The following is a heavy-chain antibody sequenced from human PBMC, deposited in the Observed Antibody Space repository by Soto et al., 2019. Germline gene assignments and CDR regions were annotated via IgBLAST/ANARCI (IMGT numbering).Heavy chain of an antibody. Sequence: PGESLRISCQASGYSFSDYWIGWVRQMPGKGLEWMVIRSPDDPDILYNLNLQLQATISVDRSISTAYLEWRSLTASDTAMYYCLRASNNFDWFPEAFYIWGPGTMVTVSS. V-gene: IGHV5-51*01. D-gene: IGHD3-9*01. CDR2: RSPDDPDI. CDR3: LRASNNFDWFPEAFYI. CDR1: GYSFSDYW. J-gene: IGHJ3*02.